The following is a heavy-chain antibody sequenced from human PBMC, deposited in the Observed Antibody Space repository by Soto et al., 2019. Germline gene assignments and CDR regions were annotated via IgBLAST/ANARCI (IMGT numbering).Heavy chain of an antibody. Sequence: ASVKVSCKASGYSFSFYGINWVRQAPGQRLEWMGWINAGNGNTKYSQKFQGRVSITRDTSASTAYMELSSLRSEDTAVYYCARAYYDILTDNNYYGMDVWG. J-gene: IGHJ6*02. CDR3: ARAYYDILTDNNYYGMDV. CDR1: GYSFSFYG. V-gene: IGHV1-3*01. D-gene: IGHD3-9*01. CDR2: INAGNGNT.